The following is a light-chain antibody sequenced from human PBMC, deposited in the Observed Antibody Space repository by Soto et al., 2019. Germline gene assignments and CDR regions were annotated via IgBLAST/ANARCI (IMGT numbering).Light chain of an antibody. J-gene: IGLJ3*02. CDR2: DVS. Sequence: QSALTQPRSVSGSPGQSVTISCTGTSSDVGGYNYVSWYQQHPGKAPKLMIYDVSKRPSGVPDRFSGSKSGNTASLTISGRQAEDEADDYCCTYSGSCTMGVFGGGTKVTVL. CDR3: CTYSGSCTMGV. CDR1: SSDVGGYNY. V-gene: IGLV2-11*01.